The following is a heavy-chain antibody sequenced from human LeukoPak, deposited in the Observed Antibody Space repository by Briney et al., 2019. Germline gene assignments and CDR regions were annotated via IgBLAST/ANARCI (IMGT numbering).Heavy chain of an antibody. V-gene: IGHV3-9*01. J-gene: IGHJ4*02. D-gene: IGHD6-19*01. CDR3: ATSSREGEDSSGWASFDY. Sequence: GGSLRLSCAVSGFSFDDYAMHWVRLAPGKGLEWVSGICWNSGSIGYAESVKGRFTISRDNAKNSLYLQMNSLRAEDTALYYCATSSREGEDSSGWASFDYWGQGTLVTVSS. CDR1: GFSFDDYA. CDR2: ICWNSGSI.